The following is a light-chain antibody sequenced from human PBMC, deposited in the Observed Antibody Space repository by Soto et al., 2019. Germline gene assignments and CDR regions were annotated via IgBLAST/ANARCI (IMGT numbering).Light chain of an antibody. CDR2: GAS. CDR1: QSVSSR. CDR3: QQYGTSPIT. V-gene: IGKV3-20*01. J-gene: IGKJ5*01. Sequence: ETVLTQSPGTLSLSPGERATLSCRASQSVSSRLAWYQQKPGQAPRLLISGASSRDTGIPDRFSGSGSGTDFTLTISRLEPEDFALYYCQQYGTSPITFGQGTRLEIK.